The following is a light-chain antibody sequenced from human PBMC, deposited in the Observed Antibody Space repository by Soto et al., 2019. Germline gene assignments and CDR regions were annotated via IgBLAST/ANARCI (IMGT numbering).Light chain of an antibody. CDR2: GVS. CDR1: NSDVGGYNY. V-gene: IGLV2-11*01. CDR3: SSYAGSSTFVV. J-gene: IGLJ2*01. Sequence: QSALTQPRPVSGSPGQSVTISCTGTNSDVGGYNYVSWYQQYPGKAPKLMISGVSERPSGVPDRFSGSKSGNTASLTISGLQAEDEADYYCSSYAGSSTFVVFGGGTKLTVL.